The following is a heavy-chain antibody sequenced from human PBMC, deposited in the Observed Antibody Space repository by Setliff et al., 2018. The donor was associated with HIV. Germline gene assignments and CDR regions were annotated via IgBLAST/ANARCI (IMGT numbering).Heavy chain of an antibody. D-gene: IGHD4-17*01. CDR3: ARLSPPDDYGDLGGVDY. Sequence: PGGSLRLSCAASGFTFSSYEMNWVRQAPGKGLEWVAYISSSDSTVYYIGPVKGRFTIYRHNAENSLFLQMDSLRAEDTAVYYCARLSPPDDYGDLGGVDYWGQGTLVTVSS. CDR1: GFTFSSYE. V-gene: IGHV3-48*03. CDR2: ISSSDSTV. J-gene: IGHJ4*02.